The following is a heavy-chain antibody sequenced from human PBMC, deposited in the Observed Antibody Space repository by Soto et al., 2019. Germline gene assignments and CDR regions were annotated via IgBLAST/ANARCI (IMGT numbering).Heavy chain of an antibody. CDR2: IVVGSGNA. Sequence: ASVKVSCKASVFTFTSSAVQWVLQARGQRLEWIGWIVVGSGNANYAQKFQERVTITRDMPTSTAYMEVSGLRSEDTAVYYCAAELSAPGVAVAGTRFDYWGQGTLVTVSS. J-gene: IGHJ4*02. CDR3: AAELSAPGVAVAGTRFDY. CDR1: VFTFTSSA. V-gene: IGHV1-58*01. D-gene: IGHD6-19*01.